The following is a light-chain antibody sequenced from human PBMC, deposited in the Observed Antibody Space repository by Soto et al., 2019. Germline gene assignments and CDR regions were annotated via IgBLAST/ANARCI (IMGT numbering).Light chain of an antibody. Sequence: EIVLTQSPGTLSLSPGERATLSCRASQRIRSYLAWYQQKPGQAPRLLIYDASNRATCIPTRFSGSGSGTDFTLNISSLEPEDFTVYYGQQRSNWPRVTFGPGTKVDIK. CDR3: QQRSNWPRVT. V-gene: IGKV3-11*01. CDR1: QRIRSY. CDR2: DAS. J-gene: IGKJ3*01.